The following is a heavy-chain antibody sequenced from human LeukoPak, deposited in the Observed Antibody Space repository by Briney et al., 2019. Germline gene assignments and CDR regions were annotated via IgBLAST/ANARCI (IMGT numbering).Heavy chain of an antibody. CDR1: GYTFTAYH. Sequence: VKVSCKASGYTFTAYHMHWVRQAPGQGLEWMGRINPNSGDTNYAQNFQGRVTITRDTSASTAYIELSSLTSEDTAVYYCARDVGYGDPWGQGTLATVSS. D-gene: IGHD4-17*01. CDR2: INPNSGDT. J-gene: IGHJ5*02. V-gene: IGHV1-2*06. CDR3: ARDVGYGDP.